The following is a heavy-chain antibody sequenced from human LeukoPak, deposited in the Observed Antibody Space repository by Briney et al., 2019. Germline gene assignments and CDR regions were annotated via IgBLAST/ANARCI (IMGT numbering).Heavy chain of an antibody. CDR2: ISRDSGIK. Sequence: GGSLRLSCAASGFIISGDSMNWVRQAPGKGLEWIAYISRDSGIKYYADSVRGRFTISRDNAKNSLYLQMHSLRAEDTAVYYCVRAYYYDRSGYWGQGTLVTVSS. D-gene: IGHD3-22*01. CDR3: VRAYYYDRSGY. CDR1: GFIISGDS. V-gene: IGHV3-48*01. J-gene: IGHJ4*02.